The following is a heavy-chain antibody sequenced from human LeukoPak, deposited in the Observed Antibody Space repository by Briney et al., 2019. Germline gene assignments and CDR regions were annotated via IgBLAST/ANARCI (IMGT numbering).Heavy chain of an antibody. V-gene: IGHV3-23*01. CDR3: ARDLMGIAYRGAFYY. D-gene: IGHD6-13*01. J-gene: IGHJ4*02. CDR2: ISLSGGIT. Sequence: GGSLRLSCAASGFTFSSYGMSWVRQAPGKGLEWVSGISLSGGITYYTDSVKGRFTISRDNSKNTQSLQMNSLRAEDTAVYYCARDLMGIAYRGAFYYWGQGTLVTVPS. CDR1: GFTFSSYG.